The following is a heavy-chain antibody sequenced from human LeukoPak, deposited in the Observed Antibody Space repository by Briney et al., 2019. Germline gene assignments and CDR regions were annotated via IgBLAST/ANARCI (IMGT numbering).Heavy chain of an antibody. CDR3: ARRADSSSWSHFDY. J-gene: IGHJ4*02. D-gene: IGHD6-13*01. Sequence: SETLSLTCTVSGGSISSYYWSWIRQPPGKGLEWIGYIYYSGSTNYSPSLKSRVTISVDTSKNQFSLKLSSVTAADTAVYYCARRADSSSWSHFDYWGQGTLVTVSS. CDR2: IYYSGST. V-gene: IGHV4-59*08. CDR1: GGSISSYY.